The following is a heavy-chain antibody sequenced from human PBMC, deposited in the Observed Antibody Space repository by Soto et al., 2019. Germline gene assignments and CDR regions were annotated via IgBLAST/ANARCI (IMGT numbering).Heavy chain of an antibody. J-gene: IGHJ6*02. CDR3: ARYIPGVRYYGMDV. D-gene: IGHD2-2*01. Sequence: GGSLRLSCAASGFTLSNYWMHWVRQAPGKGLVWVSRINSDGSSTSYADSVKGRFTISRDNSGNTLFLEMYSLRAEDTAVYYCARYIPGVRYYGMDVWGQGTTVTVSS. V-gene: IGHV3-74*01. CDR1: GFTLSNYW. CDR2: INSDGSST.